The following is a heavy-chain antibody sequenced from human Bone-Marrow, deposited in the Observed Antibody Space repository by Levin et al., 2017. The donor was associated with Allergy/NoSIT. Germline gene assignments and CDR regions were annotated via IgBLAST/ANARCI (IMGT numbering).Heavy chain of an antibody. Sequence: PSETLSLTCSVSGASITSPDYYWTWVRQPPGKGLEWIGNIDYSGSTNYNPSLKSRVTISADTSKNQLSLELRSVTAADTAVYYCARDFDYYYYMDVWGKGTTLTVS. V-gene: IGHV4-61*08. CDR2: IDYSGST. CDR1: GASITSPDYY. J-gene: IGHJ6*03. CDR3: ARDFDYYYYMDV.